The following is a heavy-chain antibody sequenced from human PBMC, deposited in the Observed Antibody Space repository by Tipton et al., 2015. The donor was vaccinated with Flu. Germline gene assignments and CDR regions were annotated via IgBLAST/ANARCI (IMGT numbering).Heavy chain of an antibody. D-gene: IGHD7-27*01. Sequence: SLRLSCVASGFPFSDVWMSWVRQAPGGGLEWLANINQDGTRKNYVDSVKGRFTISRDNAKNSLFLQMNSLKTEDTAVYYCSRDRNWGLEGAFDIWGQGTLVTVSS. V-gene: IGHV3-7*03. J-gene: IGHJ3*02. CDR3: SRDRNWGLEGAFDI. CDR1: GFPFSDVW. CDR2: INQDGTRK.